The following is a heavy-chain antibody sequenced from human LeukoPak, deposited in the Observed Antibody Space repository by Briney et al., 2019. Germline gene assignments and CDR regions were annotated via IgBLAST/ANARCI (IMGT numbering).Heavy chain of an antibody. Sequence: GESLKISCKASGYSFTNTWIGWVRLMPGKGLVWMGTIYPLDSDTRYSPSFQGQVTISADKSITTTYLQWSSLSASDTAMYYCATVNGSNWFFDYWGQGTLVTVSS. J-gene: IGHJ4*02. CDR3: ATVNGSNWFFDY. D-gene: IGHD4/OR15-4a*01. V-gene: IGHV5-51*01. CDR1: GYSFTNTW. CDR2: IYPLDSDT.